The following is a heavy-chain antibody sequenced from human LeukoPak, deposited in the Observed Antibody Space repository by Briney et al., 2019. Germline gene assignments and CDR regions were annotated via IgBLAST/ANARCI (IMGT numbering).Heavy chain of an antibody. V-gene: IGHV4-38-2*02. CDR2: IHHSGST. CDR1: GDSITSGYY. CDR3: ARVRSVAQGGAFDI. Sequence: PPETLSLTCTVSGDSITSGYYWGWIRQPPGKGLEWIGSIHHSGSTYYNPSLKSRVTKSVDTSKNQFSLKLSSVTAADTAVYYCARVRSVAQGGAFDIWGQGTMVTVSS. D-gene: IGHD6-6*01. J-gene: IGHJ3*02.